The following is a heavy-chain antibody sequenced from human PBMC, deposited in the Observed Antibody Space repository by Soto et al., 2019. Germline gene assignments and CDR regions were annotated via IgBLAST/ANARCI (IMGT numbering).Heavy chain of an antibody. CDR2: IYPGDSDT. CDR1: GYSFTSYW. J-gene: IGHJ5*02. V-gene: IGHV5-51*01. D-gene: IGHD3-9*01. Sequence: PGESLKISCKGSGYSFTSYWIGWVRQMPGKGLEWMGIIYPGDSDTRYSPSFQGQVTISADKSISTAYLQWSSLKASDTAMYYCARRMINYDILTGYSNDNWFDPWGQGTLVTVSS. CDR3: ARRMINYDILTGYSNDNWFDP.